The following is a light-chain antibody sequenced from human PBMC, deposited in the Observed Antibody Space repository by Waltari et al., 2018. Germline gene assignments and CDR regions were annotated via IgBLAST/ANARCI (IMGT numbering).Light chain of an antibody. CDR2: GAS. J-gene: IGKJ4*01. CDR1: QTITDN. CDR3: QQYNTWPPLT. Sequence: EIVMTQSPATLSVSPGERATLSCRASQTITDNLAWYQQKPGQAPRLLIYGASTSATGFPARFRGSGSGTEFPLTISSLQSEDFGLYYCQQYNTWPPLTFGGGTKVEIK. V-gene: IGKV3-15*01.